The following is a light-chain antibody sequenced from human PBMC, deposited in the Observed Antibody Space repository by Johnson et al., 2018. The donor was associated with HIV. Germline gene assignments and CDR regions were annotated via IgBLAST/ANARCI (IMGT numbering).Light chain of an antibody. CDR2: ENN. CDR3: PTLSGSLN. J-gene: IGLJ1*01. CDR1: TSNIGNNY. Sequence: QSIFTQPPSVSAAPGQKVTISCSGGTSNIGNNYVSWYRRLPGTAPKLLIYENNKRPSGIPDRFSGAQSGTSATLAITGLPTGDEADYFCPTLSGSLNFGTGTRVTVL. V-gene: IGLV1-51*02.